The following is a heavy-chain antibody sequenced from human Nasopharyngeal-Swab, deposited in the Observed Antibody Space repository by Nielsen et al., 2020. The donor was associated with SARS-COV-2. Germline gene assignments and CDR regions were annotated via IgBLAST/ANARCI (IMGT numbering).Heavy chain of an antibody. CDR3: ARISGWSGYYLYYYYYMDV. J-gene: IGHJ6*03. V-gene: IGHV4-38-2*02. D-gene: IGHD3-3*01. CDR2: MYHSGSN. Sequence: SETLSLTCTVSGYSISSGYYWGWIRQPPGKGLEWIGSMYHSGSNYYNPSLKSRVTISVDTSKNQFSLKLSSVTAADTAVYYCARISGWSGYYLYYYYYMDVWGKGTTVTVSS. CDR1: GYSISSGYY.